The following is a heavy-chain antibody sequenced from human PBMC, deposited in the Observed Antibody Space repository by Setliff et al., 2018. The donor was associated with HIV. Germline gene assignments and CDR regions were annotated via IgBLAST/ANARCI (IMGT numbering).Heavy chain of an antibody. CDR1: GFIFSDHV. D-gene: IGHD4-17*01. J-gene: IGHJ4*02. CDR2: IRHDGSEK. CDR3: ARGQTSVNLQFDH. Sequence: GGSLRLSCAASGFIFSDHVMHWVRQAPGKGLEWVAFIRHDGSEKNYVDSVKGRFTISRDNAKNSLFLQMNSLRAEDTAVYYCARGQTSVNLQFDHWGQGTLVTVSS. V-gene: IGHV3-30*02.